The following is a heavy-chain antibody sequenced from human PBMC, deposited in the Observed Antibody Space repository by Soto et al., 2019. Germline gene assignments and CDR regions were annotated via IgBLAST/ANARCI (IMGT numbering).Heavy chain of an antibody. J-gene: IGHJ6*03. D-gene: IGHD6-6*01. Sequence: QVQLVESGGGVVQPGRSLRLSCAASGFTFSSYGMHWVRQAPGKGLEWVAVIWYDGSNKYYADSVKGRFTISRDNSKNTLYLQMNSLRAEDTAVYYCARDRGSSSSPKVSHYYYYMDVWGKGTTVTVSS. CDR2: IWYDGSNK. CDR1: GFTFSSYG. CDR3: ARDRGSSSSPKVSHYYYYMDV. V-gene: IGHV3-33*01.